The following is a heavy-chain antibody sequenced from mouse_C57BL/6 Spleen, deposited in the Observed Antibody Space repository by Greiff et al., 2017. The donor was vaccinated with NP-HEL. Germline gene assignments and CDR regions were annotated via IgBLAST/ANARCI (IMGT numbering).Heavy chain of an antibody. CDR2: INSNGGST. V-gene: IGHV5-6-3*01. Sequence: EVQGVESGGGLVQPGGSLKLSCAASGFTFSSYGMSWVRQTPDKRLELVATINSNGGSTYYPDSVKGRFTISRDNAKNTLDLQMSSLKSEDTAMYYCATMARPINWVEGTTLTVSS. CDR3: ATMARPIN. CDR1: GFTFSSYG. J-gene: IGHJ2*01.